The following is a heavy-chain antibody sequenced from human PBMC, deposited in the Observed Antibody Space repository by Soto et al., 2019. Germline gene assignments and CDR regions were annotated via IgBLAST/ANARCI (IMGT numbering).Heavy chain of an antibody. D-gene: IGHD2-15*01. CDR2: ISSSSSYI. CDR3: ARDRARYCSGGSCLNWFGP. Sequence: GGSLRLSCAASGFTFSSYSMNRVRQAPGKGLEWVSSISSSSSYIYYADSVKGRFTISRDNAKNSLYLQMNSLRAEDTAVYYCARDRARYCSGGSCLNWFGPWGQGTLVTVSS. CDR1: GFTFSSYS. J-gene: IGHJ5*02. V-gene: IGHV3-21*01.